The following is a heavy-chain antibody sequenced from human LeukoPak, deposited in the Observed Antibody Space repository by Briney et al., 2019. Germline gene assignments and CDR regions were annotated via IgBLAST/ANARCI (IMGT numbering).Heavy chain of an antibody. CDR1: RYTFTTYG. CDR3: ARDIFMSNNWFAP. V-gene: IGHV1-18*01. J-gene: IGHJ5*02. CDR2: ISSYNGNT. D-gene: IGHD3-9*01. Sequence: ASVNLSCKAFRYTFTTYGISWVRQAPGQGLEWMGWISSYNGNTNYAQKLQGRVTMTTDTSTSTAYMELRSLRSDDTAVYYCARDIFMSNNWFAPWGQGTLVTVSS.